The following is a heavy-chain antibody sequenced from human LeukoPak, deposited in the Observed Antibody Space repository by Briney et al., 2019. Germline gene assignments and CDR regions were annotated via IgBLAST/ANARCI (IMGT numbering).Heavy chain of an antibody. CDR3: ARLGGSYHFDY. V-gene: IGHV1-69*13. J-gene: IGHJ4*02. Sequence: GASVKVSCKASGGTFSSYAISWVRQAPGQGLEWMGGIIPIFGAANYAQKFQGRVTITADESTSTAYMELSSLRSEDTAVYYCARLGGSYHFDYWGQGTLVTVSS. CDR2: IIPIFGAA. D-gene: IGHD1-26*01. CDR1: GGTFSSYA.